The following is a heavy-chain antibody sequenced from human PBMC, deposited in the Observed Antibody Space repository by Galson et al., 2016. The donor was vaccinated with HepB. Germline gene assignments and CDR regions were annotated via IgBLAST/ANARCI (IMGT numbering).Heavy chain of an antibody. J-gene: IGHJ4*02. V-gene: IGHV3-7*03. CDR2: IKQDGREK. D-gene: IGHD3-10*01. Sequence: SLRLSCAASGFIFRTHWMSWVRQAPGKGLEWVANIKQDGREKSYVDSVKGRFTISRDNAENSLSLQMNSLRAEDTAVYYCARVYGSGRGYFDYWGQGTLVTVSS. CDR3: ARVYGSGRGYFDY. CDR1: GFIFRTHW.